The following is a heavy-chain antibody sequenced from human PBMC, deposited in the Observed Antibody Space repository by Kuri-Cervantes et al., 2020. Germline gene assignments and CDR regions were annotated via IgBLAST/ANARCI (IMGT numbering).Heavy chain of an antibody. CDR2: IYSGGST. CDR1: GFTVSSNY. D-gene: IGHD6-19*01. J-gene: IGHJ6*02. CDR3: ARDGVAVAGTPLYYYYGMDV. V-gene: IGHV3-66*01. Sequence: GVLKISCAASGFTVSSNYMSWVRQAPGKGLEWVSVIYSGGSTYYADSVKGRFTISRDNSKNALYLQMNSLRAEDTAVYYCARDGVAVAGTPLYYYYGMDVWGQGTTVTV.